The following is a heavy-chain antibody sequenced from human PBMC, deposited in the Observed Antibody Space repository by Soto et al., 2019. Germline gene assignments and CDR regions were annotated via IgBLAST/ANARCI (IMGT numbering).Heavy chain of an antibody. Sequence: QVQLQESGPGLVKPSETLSLTCTVSGDSVSSGSYYWNWIRQPPGRGLEWSGYIYYSASTNYNPLIKSRVTISVDTSKNQFSLKLTSVTAADTAVYYCAGDEFSDYYSYGMGVWGQGTTVTVSS. J-gene: IGHJ6*02. CDR3: AGDEFSDYYSYGMGV. CDR2: IYYSAST. V-gene: IGHV4-61*01. CDR1: GDSVSSGSYY.